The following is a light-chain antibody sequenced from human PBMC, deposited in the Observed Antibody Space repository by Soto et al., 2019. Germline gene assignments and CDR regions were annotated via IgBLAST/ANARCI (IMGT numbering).Light chain of an antibody. CDR3: QQYGDSPRIT. CDR2: GAS. J-gene: IGKJ5*01. CDR1: QFVSTGY. V-gene: IGKV3-20*01. Sequence: EIVLTQSPGPLSLSPGERATLSCRASQFVSTGYLAWYQQKPGQAPRLLIYGASIRATGIPDRFSGSGSGTVFTLTISRLEPADFAVYYCQQYGDSPRITFGQGTRLEIK.